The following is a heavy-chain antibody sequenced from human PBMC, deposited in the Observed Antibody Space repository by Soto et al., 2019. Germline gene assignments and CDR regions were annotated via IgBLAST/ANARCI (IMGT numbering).Heavy chain of an antibody. CDR2: FSGSGGCT. V-gene: IGHV3-23*01. CDR1: RFTFSSYA. D-gene: IGHD6-19*01. Sequence: PGGSLRFSCAASRFTFSSYAMSWVREAPGKGLEWVSPFSGSGGCTYYADSVKGRFTISRGNSTNTLFLQLNSLRAEDTTVSYCARERLGVAGRWEAFEIWDQETMDNVSS. J-gene: IGHJ3*02. CDR3: ARERLGVAGRWEAFEI.